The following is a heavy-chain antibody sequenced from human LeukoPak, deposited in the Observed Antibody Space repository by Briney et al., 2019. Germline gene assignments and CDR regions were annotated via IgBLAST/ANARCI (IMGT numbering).Heavy chain of an antibody. CDR1: GFTFSSYG. D-gene: IGHD3-22*01. CDR2: ISYDGSNK. J-gene: IGHJ4*02. CDR3: AREGVYYYDSSGSSGYYFDY. V-gene: IGHV3-33*01. Sequence: PGGSLRLSCAASGFTFSSYGMHWVRQAPGKGLEWVALISYDGSNKYYANSVKGRFTISRDNSKNTLYLQMNSLRAEDTAVYYCAREGVYYYDSSGSSGYYFDYWGQGTLVTVSS.